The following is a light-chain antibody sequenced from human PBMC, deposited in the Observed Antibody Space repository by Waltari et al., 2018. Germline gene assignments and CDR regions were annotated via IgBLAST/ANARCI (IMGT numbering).Light chain of an antibody. CDR1: SGHSSYS. CDR2: VNSDGSH. J-gene: IGLJ3*02. Sequence: QLMLTQSPSASASLGASVTLTCTLSSGHSSYSIAWPQQHPEKGPRYLMKVNSDGSHIKGDGIPDRFSGSSSGTERYLSISSLQSEDEADYYCQTGGFGIWVFGGGTKLTVL. V-gene: IGLV4-69*01. CDR3: QTGGFGIWV.